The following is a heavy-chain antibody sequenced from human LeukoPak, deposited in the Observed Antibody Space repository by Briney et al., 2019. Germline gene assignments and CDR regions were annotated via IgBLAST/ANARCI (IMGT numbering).Heavy chain of an antibody. V-gene: IGHV3-30-3*01. Sequence: GRSLRLSCAASGFTFSSYAMHWVRQAPGKGLEWVAVISYDGSNKYYADSVKGRFTISRDNSKNTLYLQMNSLRAEDTAVYYCARDEYHRGYSSSSFSDYWGQGTLVTVSS. CDR1: GFTFSSYA. J-gene: IGHJ4*02. D-gene: IGHD6-6*01. CDR3: ARDEYHRGYSSSSFSDY. CDR2: ISYDGSNK.